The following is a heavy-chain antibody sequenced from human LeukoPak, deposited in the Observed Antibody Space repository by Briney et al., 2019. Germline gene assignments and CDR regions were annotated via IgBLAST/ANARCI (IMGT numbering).Heavy chain of an antibody. J-gene: IGHJ4*02. V-gene: IGHV1-2*02. CDR3: ARVPPPPAAGIYDFDY. CDR1: GYTFTGYY. CDR2: INPNSGGT. Sequence: GASVKVSCKASGYTFTGYYMHWVRQAPGQGLEWMGWINPNSGGTNYAQKFQGRVTMTRDTSISTAYMELSRLRSDDTAVYYCARVPPPPAAGIYDFDYWGQGTLVTVSS. D-gene: IGHD6-13*01.